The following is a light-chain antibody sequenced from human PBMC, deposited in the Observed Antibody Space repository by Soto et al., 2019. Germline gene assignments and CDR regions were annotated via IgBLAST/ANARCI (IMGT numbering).Light chain of an antibody. CDR3: QQYGGSPFT. V-gene: IGKV3-20*01. Sequence: EIVLTQSPGTLSLSPGEGATLSCRASQSITNSYLARYQQKPGQVPRLLVYGASSRATGIPGRFSGSGSGAYFTRTVSRLATEDFAVYYWQQYGGSPFTFGPGPKVDIK. J-gene: IGKJ3*01. CDR2: GAS. CDR1: QSITNSY.